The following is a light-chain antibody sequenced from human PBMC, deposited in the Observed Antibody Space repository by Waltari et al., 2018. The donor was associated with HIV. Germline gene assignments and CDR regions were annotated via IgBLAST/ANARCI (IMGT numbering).Light chain of an antibody. CDR2: KDS. CDR1: ALPKQY. V-gene: IGLV3-25*03. CDR3: QSADSSGTYVV. J-gene: IGLJ2*01. Sequence: SYKLTQPPSVSVSPGQTAMITCSGDALPKQYSYWFQQKPGQAPVVVIYKDSERPSGIPERFPGSSSGTAATLTISGVQAEDEADYYCQSADSSGTYVVFGGGTKLTVL.